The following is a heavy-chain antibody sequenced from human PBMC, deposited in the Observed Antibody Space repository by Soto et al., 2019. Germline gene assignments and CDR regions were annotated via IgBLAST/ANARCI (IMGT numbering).Heavy chain of an antibody. CDR3: AGEHRGFVVWSGSGPPTGMDV. D-gene: IGHD3-3*01. Sequence: SVKVSCKASGFTFTSSAVQWVRQARGQRLEWIGWIVVGSGNTNYAQKFQERVTITRDMSTSTAYMELSSLRSEDTAWYYCAGEHRGFVVWSGSGPPTGMDVWGQGTTVTVSS. J-gene: IGHJ6*02. V-gene: IGHV1-58*01. CDR1: GFTFTSSA. CDR2: IVVGSGNT.